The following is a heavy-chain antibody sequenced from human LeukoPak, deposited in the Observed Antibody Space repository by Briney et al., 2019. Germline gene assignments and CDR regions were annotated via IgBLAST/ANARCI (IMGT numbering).Heavy chain of an antibody. CDR1: EFTFSRYW. V-gene: IGHV3-74*01. D-gene: IGHD5-24*01. CDR2: INSDGTST. Sequence: PGGSLRLSCAASEFTFSRYWIHWFRQAPGQGLVWVSRINSDGTSTIYADSVKGRFTISRDNAKNTLYLQMNSLRAEDTAVYYCARARRDGYNVFDYWGQGALVTVSS. J-gene: IGHJ4*02. CDR3: ARARRDGYNVFDY.